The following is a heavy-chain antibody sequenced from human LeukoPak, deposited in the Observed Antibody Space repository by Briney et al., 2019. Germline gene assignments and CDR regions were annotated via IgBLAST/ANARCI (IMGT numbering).Heavy chain of an antibody. CDR3: AREAIAAAGDY. CDR2: IKQDGSEK. D-gene: IGHD6-13*01. Sequence: GGSLRLSCAGSGFTFSSYWMSWVRQAPGKGLEWVANIKQDGSEKYYVDSVKGRFAISRDNAKNSLYLQMNTLRAEDTGVYYCAREAIAAAGDYWGQGNLVTVSS. CDR1: GFTFSSYW. J-gene: IGHJ4*02. V-gene: IGHV3-7*04.